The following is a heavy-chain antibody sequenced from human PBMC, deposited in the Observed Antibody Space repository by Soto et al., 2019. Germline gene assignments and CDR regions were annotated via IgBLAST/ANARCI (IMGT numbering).Heavy chain of an antibody. J-gene: IGHJ6*02. V-gene: IGHV1-69*13. CDR1: GGTFSSYA. CDR3: SRGSWFGDLGNFDYGLDV. D-gene: IGHD3-10*01. Sequence: SVKVSCKASGGTFSSYAISWVRQAPGQGLEWMGGIIPIFGTANYAQKFQGRVTITADESTSTAYMELSSLRYEDTAVYYCSRGSWFGDLGNFDYGLDVWGQGTTVTVSS. CDR2: IIPIFGTA.